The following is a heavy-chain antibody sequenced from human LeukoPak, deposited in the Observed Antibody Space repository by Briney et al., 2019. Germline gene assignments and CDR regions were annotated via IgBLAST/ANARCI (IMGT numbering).Heavy chain of an antibody. Sequence: GGSLRLTCVVSGFIASSNYMSWVRQAPGKGLEWISLIYSGGTTHYADSVMGRFTISRDNSKTTLFLQMNSLKAEDTAVYYCATGGRSGVALEQWGQGTLVTVSS. CDR1: GFIASSNY. J-gene: IGHJ4*02. CDR3: ATGGRSGVALEQ. CDR2: IYSGGTT. V-gene: IGHV3-53*01. D-gene: IGHD3-3*01.